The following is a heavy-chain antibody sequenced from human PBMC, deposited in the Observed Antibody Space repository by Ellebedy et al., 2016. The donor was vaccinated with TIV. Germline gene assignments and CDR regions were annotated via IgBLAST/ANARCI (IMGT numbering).Heavy chain of an antibody. CDR1: GYTFTSYG. CDR2: ISAYNGNT. Sequence: ASVKVSCXASGYTFTSYGISWVRQAPGQGLEWMGWISAYNGNTNYAQKLQGRVTMTTDTSTSTAYMELRSLRSDDTAVYYCARDFWGFGASYQNYGMDVWGQGTTVTVSS. J-gene: IGHJ6*02. D-gene: IGHD3-16*01. CDR3: ARDFWGFGASYQNYGMDV. V-gene: IGHV1-18*04.